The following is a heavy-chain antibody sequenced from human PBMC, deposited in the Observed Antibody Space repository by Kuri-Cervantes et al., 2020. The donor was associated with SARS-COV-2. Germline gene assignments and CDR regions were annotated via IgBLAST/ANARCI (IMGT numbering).Heavy chain of an antibody. Sequence: GESLKISCAASGFTFSGHWIHWVRQAPGKGLEWVSAISGSGGSTYYADSVKGRFTISRDNSKNTLYLQMNSLKTEDTAVYYCTTTLNVDIVATMEFYYYYYGMDVWGQGNTVTVSS. V-gene: IGHV3-23*01. CDR2: ISGSGGST. CDR1: GFTFSGHW. CDR3: TTTLNVDIVATMEFYYYYYGMDV. D-gene: IGHD5-12*01. J-gene: IGHJ6*01.